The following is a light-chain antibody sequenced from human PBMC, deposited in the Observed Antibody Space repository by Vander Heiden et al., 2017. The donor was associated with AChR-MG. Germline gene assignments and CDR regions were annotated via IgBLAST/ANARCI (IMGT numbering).Light chain of an antibody. CDR3: QQYKSYPYS. Sequence: DIQMPQSPSTLFASVGDRVTITCRASQNIINWLAWYQQKPGKAPKLLIYRSSSLQTGVPSRFSGSGSGTEFTLTISSLQPDDSATYYCQQYKSYPYSFGQGTKLEIK. J-gene: IGKJ2*03. V-gene: IGKV1-5*03. CDR1: QNIINW. CDR2: RSS.